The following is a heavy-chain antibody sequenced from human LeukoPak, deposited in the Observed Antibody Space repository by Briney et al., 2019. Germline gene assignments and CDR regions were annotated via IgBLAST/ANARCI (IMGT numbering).Heavy chain of an antibody. Sequence: PGGSLRLSCAASGFTFSSYGMNWVRQAPGKGLEWVSAISGSGGSTYYADSVKGRFTISRDNSKNTLYLQMNSLRAEDTAVYYCAKAGAGAVAGIFDYWGQGTLVTVSS. D-gene: IGHD6-19*01. J-gene: IGHJ4*02. CDR1: GFTFSSYG. V-gene: IGHV3-23*01. CDR3: AKAGAGAVAGIFDY. CDR2: ISGSGGST.